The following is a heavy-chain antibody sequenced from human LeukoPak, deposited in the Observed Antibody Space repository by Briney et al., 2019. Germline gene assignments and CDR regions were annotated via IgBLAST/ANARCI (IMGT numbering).Heavy chain of an antibody. CDR3: AKDWYSSSWYYFDY. Sequence: PGRSLRLSCAASGFTFDDYAMHWVRQAPGKGLEWVSGISWNSGSIVYADCVKGRFTISRDNAKNSLYLQMNSLRAEDTALYYCAKDWYSSSWYYFDYWGREPWSPSPQ. D-gene: IGHD6-13*01. V-gene: IGHV3-9*01. J-gene: IGHJ4*02. CDR1: GFTFDDYA. CDR2: ISWNSGSI.